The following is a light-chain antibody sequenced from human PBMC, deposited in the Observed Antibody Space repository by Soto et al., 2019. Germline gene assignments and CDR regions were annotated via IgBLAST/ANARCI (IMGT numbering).Light chain of an antibody. Sequence: DIQMTQSPSTLSASVGDRVTITCRASQTVSSWLAWYQQKPGKAPKLLIYDVSSLESGVPSRFSGSGSGTEFTLTIRSLHPDDFATYYCQQYYRYSRTFGQRTKVEVK. CDR3: QQYYRYSRT. J-gene: IGKJ1*01. CDR2: DVS. CDR1: QTVSSW. V-gene: IGKV1-5*01.